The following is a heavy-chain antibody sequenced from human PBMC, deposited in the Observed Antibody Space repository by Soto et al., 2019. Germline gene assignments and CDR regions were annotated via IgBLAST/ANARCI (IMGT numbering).Heavy chain of an antibody. J-gene: IGHJ4*02. CDR3: ARGVYAQWHYVS. CDR1: GGSFSGYY. V-gene: IGHV4-34*01. D-gene: IGHD2-8*01. CDR2: INHSGST. Sequence: SETLSLTCAVYGGSFSGYYWSWIRQPPGKGLEWIGVINHSGSTNYSPSLESRVTISVDTPKNQVSLRLSSVSAADTALYYCARGVYAQWHYVSWGLGTLVTVSS.